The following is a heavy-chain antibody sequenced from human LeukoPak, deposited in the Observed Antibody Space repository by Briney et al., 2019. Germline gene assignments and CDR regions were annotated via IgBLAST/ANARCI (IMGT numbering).Heavy chain of an antibody. J-gene: IGHJ4*02. CDR3: ARWGLSYTIDY. Sequence: PGGSLRLSCAASGFTFSSYSFNWVRQVPGKGLEWVSSITTTFYTYYTDSVKGRFTISRDNAKNSLYLQMISLRAEDTAVYSCARWGLSYTIDYWGQGTLVTVSS. CDR2: ITTTFYT. CDR1: GFTFSSYS. V-gene: IGHV3-21*01. D-gene: IGHD2-21*01.